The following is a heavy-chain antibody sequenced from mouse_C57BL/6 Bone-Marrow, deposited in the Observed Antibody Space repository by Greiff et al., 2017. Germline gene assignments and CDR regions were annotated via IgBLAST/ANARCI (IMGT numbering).Heavy chain of an antibody. CDR2: IDPENGDT. V-gene: IGHV14-4*01. D-gene: IGHD1-1*01. Sequence: EVQLQQSGAELVRPGASVKLSCTASGFNIKDDYMHWVKQRPEQGLEWIGWIDPENGDTEYASKFQGKATITADTSSNTAYLQLSSLTSEDTAVYYCTTRGDGSRSFAYWGQGTLVTASA. CDR3: TTRGDGSRSFAY. CDR1: GFNIKDDY. J-gene: IGHJ3*01.